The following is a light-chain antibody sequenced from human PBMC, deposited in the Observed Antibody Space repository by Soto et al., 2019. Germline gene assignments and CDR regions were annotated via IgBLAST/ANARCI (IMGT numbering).Light chain of an antibody. CDR2: EVS. J-gene: IGLJ1*01. CDR3: CSSAPESTYV. V-gene: IGLV2-14*01. CDR1: SSDVGGYKY. Sequence: QSALTQPASVSGSPGQSITISCTGTSSDVGGYKYVSWYQQHPGKAPKLMLYEVSNRPSGVSDRFSGSKSGNTASLTISGLQADDEADYFCCSSAPESTYVFGTGTKVTVL.